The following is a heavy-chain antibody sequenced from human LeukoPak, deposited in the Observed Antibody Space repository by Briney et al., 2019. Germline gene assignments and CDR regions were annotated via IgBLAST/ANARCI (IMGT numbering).Heavy chain of an antibody. CDR3: ARETYAEYSSSPDLYYFDY. D-gene: IGHD6-6*01. CDR1: GYTFTSYY. V-gene: IGHV1-46*01. CDR2: INPSGGST. J-gene: IGHJ4*02. Sequence: ASVKVSCKASGYTFTSYYMHWVRQAPGQGLEWMGIINPSGGSTSYAQKFQGRVTMTRDMSTSTVYMELSSLRSEDTAVYYCARETYAEYSSSPDLYYFDYWGQGTLVTVPS.